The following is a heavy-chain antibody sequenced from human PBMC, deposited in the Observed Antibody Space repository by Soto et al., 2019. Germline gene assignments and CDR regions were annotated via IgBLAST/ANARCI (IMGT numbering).Heavy chain of an antibody. CDR2: INAGNGNT. Sequence: ASVRVSCKASGYTFTSYAMHWVRQAPGQRLEWMGWINAGNGNTKYSQKFQGRVTITRDTSASTAYMELSSLRSEDTAVYYCARESTLGHFDYWGQGTLVTVSS. CDR1: GYTFTSYA. CDR3: ARESTLGHFDY. V-gene: IGHV1-3*01. J-gene: IGHJ4*02.